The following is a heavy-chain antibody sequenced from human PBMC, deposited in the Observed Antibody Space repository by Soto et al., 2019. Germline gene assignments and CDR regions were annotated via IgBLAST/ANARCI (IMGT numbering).Heavy chain of an antibody. V-gene: IGHV4-30-2*01. CDR3: ARWYSSAFVI. J-gene: IGHJ3*02. CDR1: GGSISSGGYS. CDR2: IYHSGST. D-gene: IGHD6-13*01. Sequence: SETLSLTCAVSGGSISSGGYSWSWIRQPPGKGLEWIGYIYHSGSTYYSPSLKSRVTISVDRSKNQFSLKLSSVTAADTAVYYSARWYSSAFVIWGQGTMVTVSS.